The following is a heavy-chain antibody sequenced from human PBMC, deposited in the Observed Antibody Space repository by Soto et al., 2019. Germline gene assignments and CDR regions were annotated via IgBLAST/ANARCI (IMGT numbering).Heavy chain of an antibody. CDR1: GFTFSNYA. V-gene: IGHV3-30-3*01. CDR3: AGGSAAHYNLGTLLD. D-gene: IGHD3-16*01. CDR2: ISDDGIND. Sequence: QVQVVESGGAVVQPGWSLRLSCAASGFTFSNYAMHWVRQAPGKGLEWVAAISDDGINDYYPDSVTGRFTISSDNSKNTLYLRMSSLRPEDTAVYYRAGGSAAHYNLGTLLDWGRRTLVTLSS. J-gene: IGHJ4*02.